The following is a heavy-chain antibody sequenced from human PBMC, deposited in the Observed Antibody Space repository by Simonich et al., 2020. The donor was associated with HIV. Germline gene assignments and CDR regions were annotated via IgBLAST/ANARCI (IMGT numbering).Heavy chain of an antibody. Sequence: QVQLQQWGAGLLKSSETLSLTCAVYGGSFSGYYWSWIRQPPGKGLEWLGEITYSGRTNYNPSLKSRVTISVDTSKNQFSLKLSSVTAADTAVYYCARLDYNYGLDNWGQGTLVTVSS. CDR1: GGSFSGYY. CDR2: ITYSGRT. J-gene: IGHJ4*02. CDR3: ARLDYNYGLDN. D-gene: IGHD5-18*01. V-gene: IGHV4-34*01.